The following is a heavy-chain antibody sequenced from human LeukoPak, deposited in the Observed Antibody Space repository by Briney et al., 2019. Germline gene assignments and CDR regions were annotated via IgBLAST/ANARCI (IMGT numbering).Heavy chain of an antibody. Sequence: GGSLRLSCAASGFTFSSYGMHWVRQPPGKGLEWVAFIRYDGSNKYYADSVTGRFYISRDNSKNTLYLQMNMLRAEVTAVYYAAKGLTTIGGMGPAAKESGQNWFGPWGQGTLVTVSS. CDR3: AKGLTTIGGMGPAAKESGQNWFGP. J-gene: IGHJ5*02. CDR2: IRYDGSNK. CDR1: GFTFSSYG. D-gene: IGHD2-2*01. V-gene: IGHV3-30*02.